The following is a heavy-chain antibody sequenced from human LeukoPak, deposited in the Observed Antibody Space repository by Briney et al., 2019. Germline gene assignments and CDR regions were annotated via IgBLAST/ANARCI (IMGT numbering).Heavy chain of an antibody. Sequence: SETLSLTCTVSGGSISSYYWSWIRQPAGKGLEWIGRIYTSGSTNYNPSLKSRVTMSVDTSKNQFSLKLSSVTAADTAVYYCARAYSSSWSPDFDYWGQGTLVTVSS. J-gene: IGHJ4*02. D-gene: IGHD6-13*01. CDR1: GGSISSYY. V-gene: IGHV4-4*07. CDR3: ARAYSSSWSPDFDY. CDR2: IYTSGST.